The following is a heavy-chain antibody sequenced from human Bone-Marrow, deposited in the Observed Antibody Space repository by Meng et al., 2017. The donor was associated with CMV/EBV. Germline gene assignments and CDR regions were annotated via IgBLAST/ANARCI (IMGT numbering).Heavy chain of an antibody. J-gene: IGHJ5*02. CDR3: AREGARFKNWFDP. Sequence: ASVKVSCKASGYTFTSYGISWVRQAPGQGLEGMGWISVYNGNTNYAQKLQGRVTMTTDTSTSTGYMELRSLRSDDTAVYYCAREGARFKNWFDPWAQGTLVTVSS. CDR2: ISVYNGNT. V-gene: IGHV1-18*01. CDR1: GYTFTSYG. D-gene: IGHD3-3*01.